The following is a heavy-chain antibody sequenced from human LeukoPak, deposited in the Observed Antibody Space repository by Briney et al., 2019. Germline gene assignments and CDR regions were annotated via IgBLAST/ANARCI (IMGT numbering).Heavy chain of an antibody. D-gene: IGHD3-22*01. J-gene: IGHJ4*02. Sequence: ASVKVSCKASGYTFTSYYMHWVRQAPGQGLEWMGIINPSGGSTSYAQKFQGRVTMTRDTSTSTVYMELSSLRSEDTAVYYCARDKGIYYDSSGYYDYWGQGTLVTVSS. CDR2: INPSGGST. CDR1: GYTFTSYY. V-gene: IGHV1-46*01. CDR3: ARDKGIYYDSSGYYDY.